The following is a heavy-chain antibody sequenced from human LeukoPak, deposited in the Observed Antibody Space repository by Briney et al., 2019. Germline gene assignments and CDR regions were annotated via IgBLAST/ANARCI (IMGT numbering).Heavy chain of an antibody. J-gene: IGHJ4*02. CDR2: ISVSGTYI. Sequence: PGGSLRLSCAASGFTFSRNGMAWVRQAPGKGLEWVSSISVSGTYIYYSDSVKGRFTISRDNSKNSLYLEMNSLRSDDTAIYYCARDRDYGTFDYWGQGTLVTVSS. D-gene: IGHD4-17*01. CDR1: GFTFSRNG. V-gene: IGHV3-21*01. CDR3: ARDRDYGTFDY.